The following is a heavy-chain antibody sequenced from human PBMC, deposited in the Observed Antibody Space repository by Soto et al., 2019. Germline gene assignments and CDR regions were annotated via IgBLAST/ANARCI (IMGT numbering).Heavy chain of an antibody. J-gene: IGHJ5*02. CDR2: IIPIFGTA. CDR1: GRTFSSYA. V-gene: IGHV1-69*13. D-gene: IGHD1-7*01. CDR3: ARDRSITGTESWFDP. Sequence: GASVKVSCKASGRTFSSYAISWVRQAPGQGLEWMGGIIPIFGTANYAQKFQGRVTITADESTSTAYMELSSLRSEDTAVYYCARDRSITGTESWFDPWGQGTLVTVSS.